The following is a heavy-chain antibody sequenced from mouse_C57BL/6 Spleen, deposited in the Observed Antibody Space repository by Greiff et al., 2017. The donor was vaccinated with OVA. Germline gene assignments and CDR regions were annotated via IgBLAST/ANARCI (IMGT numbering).Heavy chain of an antibody. J-gene: IGHJ1*03. CDR3: ARQAETRRYFDV. V-gene: IGHV5-6*01. D-gene: IGHD3-3*01. Sequence: SVKGRFTIPRDNAKNTLYLQMSSVKSEDTAMYYFARQAETRRYFDVWGTGTTVTVSA.